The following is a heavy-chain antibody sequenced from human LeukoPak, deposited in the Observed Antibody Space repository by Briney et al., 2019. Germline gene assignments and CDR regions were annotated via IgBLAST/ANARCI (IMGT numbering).Heavy chain of an antibody. D-gene: IGHD2-21*02. J-gene: IGHJ4*02. Sequence: PGRSLRLSCAASGFTFSSYAMHWVRQAPGKGLEWVAVISYDGSNKYYADSVKGRFTISRDNSKNTLYLQMNSLRAEDTAVYYCAKDYRSVVVTAPIDYWGQGTLVTVSS. CDR1: GFTFSSYA. V-gene: IGHV3-30*04. CDR2: ISYDGSNK. CDR3: AKDYRSVVVTAPIDY.